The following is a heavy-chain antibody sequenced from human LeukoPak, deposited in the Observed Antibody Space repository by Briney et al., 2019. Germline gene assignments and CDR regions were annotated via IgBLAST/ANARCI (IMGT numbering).Heavy chain of an antibody. CDR2: ISGSGGST. CDR3: ASDSSGYYGVFDF. D-gene: IGHD3-22*01. Sequence: GGSLRLSCAASGLTFSSYAMNWVRQAPGKGLEWVSAISGSGGSTYNADSVKGRFTISRDNSKNTLFLQMSSLRAEDTAVYYCASDSSGYYGVFDFWGQGTLVTVSS. J-gene: IGHJ4*02. CDR1: GLTFSSYA. V-gene: IGHV3-23*01.